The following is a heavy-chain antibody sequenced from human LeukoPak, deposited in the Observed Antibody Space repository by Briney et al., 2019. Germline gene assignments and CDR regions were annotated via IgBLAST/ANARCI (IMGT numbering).Heavy chain of an antibody. Sequence: SETLSLTCTVSGGSISGFYWNWIRQSPGKPPEWIGNVYFTGDTKYNPSLKSRVTISVDPSKNQFSLRLSSVTAADTAVYYCARAGRIEATGTYYFDYWGQGSLVTVSS. CDR1: GGSISGFY. D-gene: IGHD6-13*01. CDR2: VYFTGDT. J-gene: IGHJ4*02. CDR3: ARAGRIEATGTYYFDY. V-gene: IGHV4-59*01.